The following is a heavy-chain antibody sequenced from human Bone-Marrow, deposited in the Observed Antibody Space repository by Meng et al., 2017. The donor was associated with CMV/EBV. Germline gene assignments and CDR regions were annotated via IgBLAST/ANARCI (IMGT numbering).Heavy chain of an antibody. D-gene: IGHD2-2*01. CDR3: ARANIVVVPAAHFAWFDP. V-gene: IGHV3-66*02. Sequence: ETLSLTCAASGFTVSSNYMSWVRQAPGKGLEWVSVIYSGGSTYYADSVKGRFTISRDNSKNTLYLQMNSLRAEDTAVYYCARANIVVVPAAHFAWFDPWGQGTLVTVSS. CDR1: GFTVSSNY. CDR2: IYSGGST. J-gene: IGHJ5*02.